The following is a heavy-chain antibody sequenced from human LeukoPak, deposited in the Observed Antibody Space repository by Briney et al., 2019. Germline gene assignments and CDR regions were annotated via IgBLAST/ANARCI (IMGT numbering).Heavy chain of an antibody. CDR2: ISGSGGST. J-gene: IGHJ3*02. V-gene: IGHV3-23*01. CDR3: AKGGPVVVVAAVPGGFGAFDI. Sequence: PSETLSLTCTVSGYSISSGYYWGWIRQPPGKGLEWVSAISGSGGSTYYADSVKGRFTISRDNSKNTLYLQMNSLRAEDTAVYYCAKGGPVVVVAAVPGGFGAFDIWGQGTMVTVSS. D-gene: IGHD2-15*01. CDR1: GYSISSGYY.